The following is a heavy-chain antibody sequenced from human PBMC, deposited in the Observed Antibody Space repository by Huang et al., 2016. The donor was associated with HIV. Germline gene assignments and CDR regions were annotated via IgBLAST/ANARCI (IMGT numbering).Heavy chain of an antibody. V-gene: IGHV4-39*01. CDR3: ASQHIGAAATWF. D-gene: IGHD6-13*01. Sequence: QLQLQESGPGQVKPSETLSLTCTVSGDFISSTNYYWGWIRQSPGKGLEWVGSGYQSVRTNYNPSLKSRVTLSVDTSRNQFSLRLNSVTAADTAVYYCASQHIGAAATWFWGRGTQVAVSS. CDR1: GDFISSTNYY. CDR2: GYQSVRT. J-gene: IGHJ4*02.